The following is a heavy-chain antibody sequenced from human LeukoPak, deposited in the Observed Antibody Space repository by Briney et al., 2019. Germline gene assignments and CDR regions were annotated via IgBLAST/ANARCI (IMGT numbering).Heavy chain of an antibody. D-gene: IGHD6-19*01. V-gene: IGHV3-23*01. CDR1: GFTFNDYA. J-gene: IGHJ5*01. CDR3: AKPISGGLAVTADWFHP. CDR2: INANSGTT. Sequence: GGSLRLSCAASGFTFNDYAMNWVRQPPGKGLEWVSTINANSGTTSYAASVRGRFTISRDNSKNTLYLQVNTLRADDTATYYCAKPISGGLAVTADWFHPWGQGTLVVVSS.